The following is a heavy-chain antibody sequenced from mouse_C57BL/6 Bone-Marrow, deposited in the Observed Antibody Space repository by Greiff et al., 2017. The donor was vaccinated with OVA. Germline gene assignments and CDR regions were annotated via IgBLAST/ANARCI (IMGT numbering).Heavy chain of an antibody. V-gene: IGHV1-54*01. CDR2: INPGSGGT. J-gene: IGHJ3*01. CDR1: GYAFTNYL. CDR3: AGGDYDEFAY. Sequence: VKLMESGAELVRPGTSVKVSCKASGYAFTNYLIEWVKQRPGQGLEWIGVINPGSGGTNYNEKFKGKATLTADKSSSTAYMQLSSLTSEDSAVYFCAGGDYDEFAYWGQGTLVTVSA. D-gene: IGHD2-4*01.